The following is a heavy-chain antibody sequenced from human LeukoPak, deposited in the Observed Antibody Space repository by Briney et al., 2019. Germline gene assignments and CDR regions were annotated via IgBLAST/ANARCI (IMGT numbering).Heavy chain of an antibody. CDR2: INNSGST. Sequence: LGTLSLTCAVYGGSLSGYYWSWVRQPPGKGVEWIGEINNSGSTNYTPSLKSRVTISVDTSKNQFSLKLSSVTAADTAVYYCASRSVPGDFDYWGQGTLVTVSS. CDR3: ASRSVPGDFDY. D-gene: IGHD3-10*01. J-gene: IGHJ4*02. V-gene: IGHV4-34*01. CDR1: GGSLSGYY.